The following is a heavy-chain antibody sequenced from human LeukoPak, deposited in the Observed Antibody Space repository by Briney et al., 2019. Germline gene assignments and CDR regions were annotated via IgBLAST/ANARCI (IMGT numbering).Heavy chain of an antibody. CDR2: ISSSSSYI. D-gene: IGHD1-26*01. CDR1: GFTFNTYA. V-gene: IGHV3-21*01. Sequence: PGGSLRLSCAASGFTFNTYAMNWVRQAPGKGLEWVSPISSSSSYIYYADSVKGRFTISRDNAKNSLYLQMNSLRAEDTAVYYCARDPRGSPLNAFDIWGQGTMVTVSS. CDR3: ARDPRGSPLNAFDI. J-gene: IGHJ3*02.